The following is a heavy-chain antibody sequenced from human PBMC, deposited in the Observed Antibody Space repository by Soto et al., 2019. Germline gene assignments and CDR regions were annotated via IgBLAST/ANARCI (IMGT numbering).Heavy chain of an antibody. CDR3: ARMFAISTHARGFDP. V-gene: IGHV3-23*01. CDR1: GFTFSTYA. Sequence: GGSLRLSCAASGFTFSTYAMSWVRQAPGKGLEWVSLLSGSGGNIYYADSVRGRFTISRDNSKNTLFLQINSLRSEDTAVYYCARMFAISTHARGFDPWGQGTLVTVSS. D-gene: IGHD2-8*01. CDR2: LSGSGGNI. J-gene: IGHJ5*02.